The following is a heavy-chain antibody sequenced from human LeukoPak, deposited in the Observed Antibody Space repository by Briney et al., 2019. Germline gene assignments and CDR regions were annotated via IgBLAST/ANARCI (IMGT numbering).Heavy chain of an antibody. Sequence: ASVKVSCKASGGTFSSYAISWVRQAPGQGLEWMGGIIPIFGTANYAQKFQGRVTITAGESTSTAYMELSSLRSEDTAVYYCARTLRRYCSGGSCYPDSDYWGQGTLVTVSS. CDR2: IIPIFGTA. CDR3: ARTLRRYCSGGSCYPDSDY. J-gene: IGHJ4*02. CDR1: GGTFSSYA. D-gene: IGHD2-15*01. V-gene: IGHV1-69*13.